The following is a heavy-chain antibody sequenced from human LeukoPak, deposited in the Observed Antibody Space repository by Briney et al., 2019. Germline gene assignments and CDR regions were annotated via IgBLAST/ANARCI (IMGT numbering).Heavy chain of an antibody. Sequence: GGSLRLSCAASGFTFSSHWMHWVRQAPGKGLEWVSAISGSGGSTYYADSVKGRFTISRDNSKNTLYLQMNSLRAEDTAVYYCASTTYCSSTSCSDYWGQGTLVTVSS. V-gene: IGHV3-23*01. CDR1: GFTFSSHW. D-gene: IGHD2-2*01. CDR3: ASTTYCSSTSCSDY. CDR2: ISGSGGST. J-gene: IGHJ4*02.